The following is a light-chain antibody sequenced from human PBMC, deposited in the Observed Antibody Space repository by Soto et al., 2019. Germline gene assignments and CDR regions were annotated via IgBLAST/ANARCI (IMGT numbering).Light chain of an antibody. CDR2: LGS. J-gene: IGKJ1*01. CDR1: QSLLHSNGYNY. CDR3: EQALQTSWT. V-gene: IGKV2-28*01. Sequence: DIVMTQSPLSLPVTPGEPASISCRSSQSLLHSNGYNYLDWYLQKPGQSPQLLIYLGSNRASGVPDRFSGSGSGTDFTLKISRVEAEDVGVYYCEQALQTSWTFGQGTKVEIK.